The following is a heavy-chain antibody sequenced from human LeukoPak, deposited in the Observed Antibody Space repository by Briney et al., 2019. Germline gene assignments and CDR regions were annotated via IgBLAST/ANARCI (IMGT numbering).Heavy chain of an antibody. V-gene: IGHV3-23*01. J-gene: IGHJ4*02. CDR1: GFTFSTYS. Sequence: GGSLRLSCAASGFTFSTYSMSWVRQAPGKGLEWVSSVISSGGGTYYADSVKGRFTISRDNSKNTLYLQMNSLRAEDTAVYYCARDASAGTLDYWGQGTLVTVSS. CDR2: VISSGGGT. CDR3: ARDASAGTLDY. D-gene: IGHD6-13*01.